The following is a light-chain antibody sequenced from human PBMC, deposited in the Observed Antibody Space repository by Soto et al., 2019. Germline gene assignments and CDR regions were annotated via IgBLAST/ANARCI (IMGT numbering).Light chain of an antibody. CDR3: QHYNNWPPYT. CDR2: DAS. V-gene: IGKV3-15*01. J-gene: IGKJ2*01. CDR1: QSVNSD. Sequence: EIGMTQSPATLSLSPGERATLSCRASQSVNSDLAWYQQKPGQAPRLLIYDASTRAAGVPARFTGSGSETEFTLTISSLQYEDYAVYYCQHYNNWPPYTFCQGTKLEIK.